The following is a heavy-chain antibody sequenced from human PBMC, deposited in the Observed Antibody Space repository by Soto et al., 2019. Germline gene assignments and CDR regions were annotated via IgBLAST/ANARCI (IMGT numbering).Heavy chain of an antibody. Sequence: GGSLRLSCATSGFTFSRCDMNWVRQAPGKALEWVSFISRSASYVYYADSVKGRFTISRDNSKKSLYLQRNSLRADDTSVYYCARECVDTVTSITIPFDYWGQGALVTVSS. CDR2: ISRSASYV. J-gene: IGHJ4*02. D-gene: IGHD5-12*01. V-gene: IGHV3-21*01. CDR1: GFTFSRCD. CDR3: ARECVDTVTSITIPFDY.